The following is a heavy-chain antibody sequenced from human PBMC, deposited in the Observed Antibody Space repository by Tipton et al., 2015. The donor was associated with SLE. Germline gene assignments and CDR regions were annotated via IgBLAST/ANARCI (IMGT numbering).Heavy chain of an antibody. CDR3: AKDRVKYCSGGSCRDY. D-gene: IGHD2-15*01. CDR1: GFTFSSYA. V-gene: IGHV3-23*01. CDR2: ISGSGGST. Sequence: SLRLSCAASGFTFSSYAMSWVRQAPGKGLEWVSAISGSGGSTYYADSVKGRFTISRDNSKNTLYLQMNSLRAEDTAVYYCAKDRVKYCSGGSCRDYWGQGTLVTVSS. J-gene: IGHJ4*02.